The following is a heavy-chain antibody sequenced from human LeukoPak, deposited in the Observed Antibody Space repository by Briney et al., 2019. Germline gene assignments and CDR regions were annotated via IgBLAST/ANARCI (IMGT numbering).Heavy chain of an antibody. CDR3: AKGPLVAATRWPHSPFDY. Sequence: ASVKVSCKASGYTFTGYYMHWVRQAPGQGLEWMGRTNPNSGGTNYAQKFQGRVTMTRDTSISTAYMELSRLRSDDTAVYYCAKGPLVAATRWPHSPFDYWGQGTLVTVSS. CDR2: TNPNSGGT. CDR1: GYTFTGYY. J-gene: IGHJ4*02. D-gene: IGHD2-15*01. V-gene: IGHV1-2*06.